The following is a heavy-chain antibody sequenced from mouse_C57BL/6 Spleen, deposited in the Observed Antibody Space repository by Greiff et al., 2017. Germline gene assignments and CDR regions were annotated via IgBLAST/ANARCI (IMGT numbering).Heavy chain of an antibody. D-gene: IGHD2-2*01. CDR1: GFTFSSYA. CDR3: ARSTMVTTFDV. CDR2: ISDGGSYT. V-gene: IGHV5-4*03. Sequence: EVMLVESGGGLVKPGGSLKLSCAASGFTFSSYAMSWVRQTPEKRLEWVATISDGGSYTYYPDNVKGRFTISRDNAKNNLYLQMSHLKSEDTAMYYCARSTMVTTFDVWGTGTTVTVSS. J-gene: IGHJ1*03.